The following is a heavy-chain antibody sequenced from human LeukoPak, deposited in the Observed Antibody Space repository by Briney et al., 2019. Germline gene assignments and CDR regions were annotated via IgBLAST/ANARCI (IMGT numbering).Heavy chain of an antibody. CDR1: GFTFSSYG. V-gene: IGHV3-23*01. Sequence: RAGGSLRLSCAASGFTFSSYGMSWVRQAPGKGLEWVSSISGSGGSTYYADSVKGRFTISRDNSKNTLYLQMNSLRAEDTAVYYCAKDRYDYVWGSYRYTVGLDYWGQGTLVTVSS. J-gene: IGHJ4*02. D-gene: IGHD3-16*02. CDR3: AKDRYDYVWGSYRYTVGLDY. CDR2: ISGSGGST.